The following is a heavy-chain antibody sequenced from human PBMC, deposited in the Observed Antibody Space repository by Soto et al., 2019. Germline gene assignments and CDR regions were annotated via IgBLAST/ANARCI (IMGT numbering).Heavy chain of an antibody. CDR1: GYPFRNSP. V-gene: IGHV3-23*01. CDR3: AREQQLGGWDALDI. CDR2: IGSGGDGI. D-gene: IGHD2-15*01. J-gene: IGHJ3*02. Sequence: PGGALRLYYADSGYPFRNSPMEGVRQDTGEGLEWVSVIGSGGDGIHYADSVEGRFTISRDIAKNALYLQMNSLRAEDTAVYYCAREQQLGGWDALDIWGRGTVVTVSS.